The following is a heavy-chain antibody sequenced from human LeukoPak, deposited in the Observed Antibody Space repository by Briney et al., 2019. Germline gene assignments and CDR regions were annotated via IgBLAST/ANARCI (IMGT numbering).Heavy chain of an antibody. V-gene: IGHV3-21*01. D-gene: IGHD5-18*01. CDR2: ISSSSSYI. CDR3: AREVRGYSYGY. CDR1: EFTFSSYW. Sequence: GGSLRLSCAASEFTFSSYWMSWVRQAPGKGLEWVSSISSSSSYIYYADSVKGRFTISGDNAKNSLYLQMNSLRAEDTAVYYCAREVRGYSYGYWGQGTLVTVSS. J-gene: IGHJ4*02.